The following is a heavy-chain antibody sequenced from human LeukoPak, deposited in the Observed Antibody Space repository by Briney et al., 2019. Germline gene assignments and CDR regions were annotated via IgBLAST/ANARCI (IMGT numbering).Heavy chain of an antibody. CDR3: ARGTGDTAMALYYYYYMDV. CDR1: GYTFTSYD. Sequence: ASVKVSCKASGYTFTSYDINWVRQATGQGREWMGWMNPNSGNTGYAQKFQGRVTITRNTSISTAYMELRSLRSEDTAVYYCARGTGDTAMALYYYYYMDVWGKGTTVTVSS. CDR2: MNPNSGNT. D-gene: IGHD5-18*01. J-gene: IGHJ6*03. V-gene: IGHV1-8*03.